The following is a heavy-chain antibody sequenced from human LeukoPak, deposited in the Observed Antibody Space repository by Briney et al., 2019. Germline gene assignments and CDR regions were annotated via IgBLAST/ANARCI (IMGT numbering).Heavy chain of an antibody. CDR3: ARASYSSSWIFDP. V-gene: IGHV3-48*03. CDR2: ISSSGSTI. D-gene: IGHD6-13*01. Sequence: QPGGSLRLSCAASGFTFSSYEMNWVRQAPGKGLEWVSHISSSGSTIYYADSVKGRFTISRDNAKNSLYLQMNSLRAEDTAVYYCARASYSSSWIFDPWGQGTLVTVSS. CDR1: GFTFSSYE. J-gene: IGHJ5*02.